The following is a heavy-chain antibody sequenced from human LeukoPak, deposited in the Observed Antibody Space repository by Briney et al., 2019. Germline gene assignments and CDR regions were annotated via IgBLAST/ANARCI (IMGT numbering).Heavy chain of an antibody. CDR1: GGTFSSYA. D-gene: IGHD6-13*01. Sequence: SVKVSCKASGGTFSSYAISWVRQAPGQGLEWMGRIIPILGIANYAQKFQGRVTITADKSASTAYMELSSLRSEDTAVYYCATIAAAGSRRDYWGQGTLVTVSS. J-gene: IGHJ4*02. CDR3: ATIAAAGSRRDY. CDR2: IIPILGIA. V-gene: IGHV1-69*04.